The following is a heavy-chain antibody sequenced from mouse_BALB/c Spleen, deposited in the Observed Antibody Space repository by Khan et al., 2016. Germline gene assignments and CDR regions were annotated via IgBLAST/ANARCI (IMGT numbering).Heavy chain of an antibody. D-gene: IGHD2-4*01. Sequence: VQLQQSGPELVKPGASMKISCKASGYSFTGYFMNWVKQSHGKSLEWIGRINPYNGDTFYNQKFKGKATLTVDKSSSTAYMELMSLTSEDSAVYYGGRSNYDYGSWFAYWGQEAPVTVAA. CDR1: GYSFTGYF. CDR3: GRSNYDYGSWFAY. J-gene: IGHJ3*01. CDR2: INPYNGDT. V-gene: IGHV1-37*01.